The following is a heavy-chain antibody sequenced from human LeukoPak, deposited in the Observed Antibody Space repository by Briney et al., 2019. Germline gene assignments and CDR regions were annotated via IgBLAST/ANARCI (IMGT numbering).Heavy chain of an antibody. CDR1: GASMSGQH. D-gene: IGHD2-8*01. CDR3: ARHLNGGTHPLDN. V-gene: IGHV4-59*08. CDR2: IHCDGRT. J-gene: IGHJ4*02. Sequence: SETLSLTCTVSGASMSGQHWSWIRQAPGKGLEWIAWIHCDGRTNYNPSLKSRLSLSVDTSTNQFSLSLNSVTAADTAVYFCARHLNGGTHPLDNWGPGIRVIVSP.